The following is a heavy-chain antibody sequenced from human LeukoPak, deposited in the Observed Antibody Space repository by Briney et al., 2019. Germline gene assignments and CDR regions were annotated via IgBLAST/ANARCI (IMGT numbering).Heavy chain of an antibody. CDR1: GFTFSGYA. Sequence: PGGSLRLSCAASGFTFSGYAMHWVRQAPGKGLEWVAVISYDGSNKYYADSVKGRFTISRDNSKNTLYLQMNSLRAEDTAVYYCARGVVRGEVWFLGDFDHWGQGTLVTVSS. CDR3: ARGVVRGEVWFLGDFDH. V-gene: IGHV3-30*04. J-gene: IGHJ4*02. CDR2: ISYDGSNK. D-gene: IGHD3-16*02.